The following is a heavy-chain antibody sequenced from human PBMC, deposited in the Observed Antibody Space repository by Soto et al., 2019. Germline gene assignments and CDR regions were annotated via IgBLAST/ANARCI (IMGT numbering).Heavy chain of an antibody. V-gene: IGHV1-69*13. CDR2: IIPIFGTA. CDR1: GGTFSSYA. CDR3: ARDRGGYYDSSGYKNNLAFDI. Sequence: GASVKVSCKASGGTFSSYAISWVRQAPGQGLEWMGGIIPIFGTANYAQKFQGRVTITADESTSTAYMELSSLRSEDTAVYYCARDRGGYYDSSGYKNNLAFDIWRQGTMVTVSS. D-gene: IGHD3-22*01. J-gene: IGHJ3*02.